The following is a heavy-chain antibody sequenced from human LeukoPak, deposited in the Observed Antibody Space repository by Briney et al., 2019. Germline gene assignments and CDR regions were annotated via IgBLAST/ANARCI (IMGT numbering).Heavy chain of an antibody. J-gene: IGHJ4*02. D-gene: IGHD5-12*01. V-gene: IGHV3-23*01. CDR2: IDYSGGSS. CDR1: GFTLSSYE. Sequence: PGGSLRLSCTVSGFTLSSYEMSWIRQAPGKGLEWVSSIDYSGGSSYYADSVKGRFTISRDDSKNTPYLQLNSLRAEDTAVYYCAKGGGYEVLYDYWGQGTLVTVSS. CDR3: AKGGGYEVLYDY.